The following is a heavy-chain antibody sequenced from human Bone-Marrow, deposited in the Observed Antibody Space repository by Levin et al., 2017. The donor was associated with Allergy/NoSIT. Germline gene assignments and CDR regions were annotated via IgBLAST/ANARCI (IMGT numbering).Heavy chain of an antibody. CDR2: IWYCGSRQ. Sequence: GESLKISCAASGFTFTSYGMNWVRQAPGKGLEWVAVIWYCGSRQYYGESVKGRFTISRDSSKNTLFLQMNNLTVEDTAVYFCARGIGYEATFYGFDVCGQGTTVTVSS. V-gene: IGHV3-33*01. J-gene: IGHJ6*01. D-gene: IGHD5-12*01. CDR3: ARGIGYEATFYGFDV. CDR1: GFTFTSYG.